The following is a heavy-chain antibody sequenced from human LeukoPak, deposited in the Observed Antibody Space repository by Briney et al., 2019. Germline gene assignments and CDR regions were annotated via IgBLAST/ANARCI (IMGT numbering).Heavy chain of an antibody. CDR2: IYYSGST. D-gene: IGHD3-10*01. J-gene: IGHJ5*02. CDR3: ARGDYYGSGSQTNWFDP. Sequence: PSETLSLTCTVSGGSISSYYWSWIRQPPRKGLERIGYIYYSGSTNYNPYLKSRVTISVDTYKTQFSLKLSSVTAADTAVYYYARGDYYGSGSQTNWFDPWGQGTLVTVSS. CDR1: GGSISSYY. V-gene: IGHV4-59*01.